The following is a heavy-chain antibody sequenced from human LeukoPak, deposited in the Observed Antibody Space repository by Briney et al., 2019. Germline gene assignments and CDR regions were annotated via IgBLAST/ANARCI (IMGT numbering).Heavy chain of an antibody. Sequence: LPGGSLRLSCAASGFTFSSYEMNWDRQAPGKGLEWVSYISSSGSTIYYADSVKGRFTISRDNAKNSLYLQMNSLRAEDTAVYYCARASPRWSDAFDIWGQGTMVTVSS. J-gene: IGHJ3*02. CDR1: GFTFSSYE. CDR2: ISSSGSTI. CDR3: ARASPRWSDAFDI. D-gene: IGHD4-23*01. V-gene: IGHV3-48*03.